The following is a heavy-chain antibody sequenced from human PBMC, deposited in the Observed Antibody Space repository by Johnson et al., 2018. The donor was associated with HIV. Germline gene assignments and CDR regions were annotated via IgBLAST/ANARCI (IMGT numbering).Heavy chain of an antibody. CDR2: ISYDGRNK. V-gene: IGHV3-30*03. D-gene: IGHD7-27*01. CDR1: GFTFSSYG. CDR3: APLGDAFDI. Sequence: QMQLVESGGGVVQPGRSLRLSCAASGFTFSSYGMHWVRQAPGKGLEWVAVISYDGRNKYYVDSVKGRFTISRDNSKNTLYLQMNSLRAEDTAVYYCAPLGDAFDIWGQGTMVTVSS. J-gene: IGHJ3*02.